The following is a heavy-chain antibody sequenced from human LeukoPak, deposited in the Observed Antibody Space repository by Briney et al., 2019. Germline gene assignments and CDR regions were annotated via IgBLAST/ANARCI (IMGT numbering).Heavy chain of an antibody. V-gene: IGHV1-18*01. CDR2: ISAYNGNT. D-gene: IGHD2-2*01. J-gene: IGHJ6*02. CDR1: GYTFTSYG. CDR3: ARDPSPYCSSTSCPLYYGMDV. Sequence: GASVKVSCKASGYTFTSYGISWVRQAPGQGLEWMGWISAYNGNTNYAQKLQGRVTMTTDTSTSTAYMELRSLRSDDTAVYYCARDPSPYCSSTSCPLYYGMDVWGQGTTVTVSS.